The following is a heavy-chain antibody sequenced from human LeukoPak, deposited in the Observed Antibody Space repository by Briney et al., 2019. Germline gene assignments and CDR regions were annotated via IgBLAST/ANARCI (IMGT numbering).Heavy chain of an antibody. D-gene: IGHD2-15*01. V-gene: IGHV1-46*01. J-gene: IGHJ4*02. CDR1: GYTFTDYF. CDR3: ASSTRSGPNPGVLDY. CDR2: INPSGGST. Sequence: GASVKVSCKASGYTFTDYFIHWVRQAPGQGLEWMGIINPSGGSTSYAQKFQGRVTMTRDMSTSTVYMELSSLRSEDTAVYYCASSTRSGPNPGVLDYWGQGTLVTVSS.